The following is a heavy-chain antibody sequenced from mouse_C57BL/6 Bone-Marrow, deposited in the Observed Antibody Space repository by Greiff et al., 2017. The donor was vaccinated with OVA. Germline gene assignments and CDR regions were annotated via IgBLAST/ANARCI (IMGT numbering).Heavy chain of an antibody. J-gene: IGHJ3*01. D-gene: IGHD2-4*01. CDR1: GYTFTSYW. Sequence: VQLKESGTVLARPGASVKMSCKTSGYTFTSYWMHWVKQRPGQGLEWIGAIYPGNSDTSYNQKFKGKAKLTAVTSASTAYMALSSLTNEDSAVYYCTYDYDEGGAWFAYWGQGTLVTVSA. CDR3: TYDYDEGGAWFAY. CDR2: IYPGNSDT. V-gene: IGHV1-5*01.